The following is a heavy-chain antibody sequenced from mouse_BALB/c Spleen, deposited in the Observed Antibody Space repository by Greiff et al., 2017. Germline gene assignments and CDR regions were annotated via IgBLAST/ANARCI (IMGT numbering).Heavy chain of an antibody. CDR1: GYNFTSYW. Sequence: VQLQQSGAELVKPGTSVKLSCKASGYNFTSYWINWVKLRPGQGLEWIGDIYPGSGSTNYNEKFKSKATLTVDTSSSTAYMQLSSLASEDSALYYCARFYYYGSEGMDYWGQGTSVTVSS. V-gene: IGHV1-55*01. CDR3: ARFYYYGSEGMDY. CDR2: IYPGSGST. D-gene: IGHD1-1*01. J-gene: IGHJ4*01.